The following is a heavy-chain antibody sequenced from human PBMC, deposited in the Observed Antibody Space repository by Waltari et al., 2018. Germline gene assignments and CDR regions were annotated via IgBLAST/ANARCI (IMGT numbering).Heavy chain of an antibody. V-gene: IGHV3-30-3*01. CDR1: GFTFSSYA. Sequence: QVQLVESGGGVVQPGRSLRLPWAASGFTFSSYAMHWVRQAPGKGLEWVEVLSYDGSNKYYPVSVKGRFTISRHTSPTTLYLQMTRLRAEDSAVYSCASPPYSSSWGVQPCGHGTLVTVSS. CDR3: ASPPYSSSWGVQP. CDR2: LSYDGSNK. J-gene: IGHJ1*01. D-gene: IGHD6-13*01.